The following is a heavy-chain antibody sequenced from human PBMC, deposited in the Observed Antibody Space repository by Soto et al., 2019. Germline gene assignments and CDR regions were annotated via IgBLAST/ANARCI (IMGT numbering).Heavy chain of an antibody. J-gene: IGHJ4*02. CDR1: GFTFSSYG. CDR3: AKISEGWKGASFDY. D-gene: IGHD2-15*01. CDR2: ISYDGSNK. Sequence: GGSLRLSCAASGFTFSSYGMHWVRQAPGKGLEWVAVISYDGSNKYYADSVKGRFTISRDNSKNTLYLQMNSLRAEDTAVYYCAKISEGWKGASFDYWGQGTLVTVSS. V-gene: IGHV3-30*18.